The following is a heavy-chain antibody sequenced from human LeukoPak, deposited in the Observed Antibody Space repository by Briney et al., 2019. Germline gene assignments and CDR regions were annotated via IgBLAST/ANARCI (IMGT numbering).Heavy chain of an antibody. Sequence: GGSLRLSCVASGFTFSSYAMHWVRQAPGKGLEWVAVISYDGSNKYYADSVKGRFTISRDNSKNTLYLQMNSLRAEDTAVYYCARARGSLWFGELFDYWGQGTLVTVSS. CDR2: ISYDGSNK. D-gene: IGHD3-10*01. J-gene: IGHJ4*02. CDR1: GFTFSSYA. V-gene: IGHV3-30*04. CDR3: ARARGSLWFGELFDY.